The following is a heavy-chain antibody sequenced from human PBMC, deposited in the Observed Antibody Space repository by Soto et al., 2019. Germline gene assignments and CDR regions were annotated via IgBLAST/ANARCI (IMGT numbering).Heavy chain of an antibody. Sequence: PSGTLALSCAVSGDSINTGEYDGSWLRQPPRKGLEWIGYIYYTGSTYYNPSLKSQFTISIDTSKTQFSLKVNSVTAADTAVYSCARIPLLQGAWFDPWGQGPLVTVSS. CDR2: IYYTGST. CDR3: ARIPLLQGAWFDP. J-gene: IGHJ5*02. V-gene: IGHV4-30-4*02. D-gene: IGHD1-26*01. CDR1: GDSINTGEYD.